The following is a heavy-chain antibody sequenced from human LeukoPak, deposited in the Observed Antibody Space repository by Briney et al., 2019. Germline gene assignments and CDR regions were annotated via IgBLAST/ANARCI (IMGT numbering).Heavy chain of an antibody. Sequence: GGSLRLSCGASGFTFSSFVMSWVRQTPGKGLEWVATITAGGSNTYYADSVKGRFTISRDNSKNTLHLQMNSLRAKDTAVYYCATRGTSATKYFADWGQGTLVSVSS. D-gene: IGHD1-1*01. CDR3: ATRGTSATKYFAD. V-gene: IGHV3-23*01. CDR2: ITAGGSNT. CDR1: GFTFSSFV. J-gene: IGHJ4*02.